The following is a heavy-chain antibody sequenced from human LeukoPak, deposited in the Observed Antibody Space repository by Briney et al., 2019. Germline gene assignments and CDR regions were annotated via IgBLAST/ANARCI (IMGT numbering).Heavy chain of an antibody. Sequence: GGSLRLSCAASGFTFSNYGMSWVRQAPGKGLEWVSAISGSGGSTYYADSVKGRFTISRDNSKNTLYLQMNSLRAEDTAVYYCAKDWGYCSSTSCYGPGDYWGQGTLVTVSS. D-gene: IGHD2-2*01. CDR2: ISGSGGST. CDR3: AKDWGYCSSTSCYGPGDY. V-gene: IGHV3-23*01. J-gene: IGHJ4*02. CDR1: GFTFSNYG.